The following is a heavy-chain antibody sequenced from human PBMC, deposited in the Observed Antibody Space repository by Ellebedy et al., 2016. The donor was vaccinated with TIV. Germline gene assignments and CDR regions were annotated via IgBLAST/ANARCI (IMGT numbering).Heavy chain of an antibody. Sequence: SETLSLTCTVSGTSVSGGSYYWSWIRQPPGKGLEWIAEIDHRRSTNYNPSLKSRVTISEDTSKNQFSLRLRSVTAADTALYYCARLIRRSGWSRGSYGMDVWGQGTTVTVSS. CDR1: GTSVSGGSYY. D-gene: IGHD6-19*01. CDR2: IDHRRST. J-gene: IGHJ6*02. CDR3: ARLIRRSGWSRGSYGMDV. V-gene: IGHV4-39*01.